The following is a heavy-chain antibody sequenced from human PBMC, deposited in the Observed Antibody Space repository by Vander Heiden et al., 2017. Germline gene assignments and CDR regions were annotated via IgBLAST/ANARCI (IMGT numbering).Heavy chain of an antibody. CDR2: IYSGGST. J-gene: IGHJ6*02. Sequence: EVQLVESGGGLIQPGGSLRLSCPASGFTVSSNYMSWVRQAPGKGLEWVSVIYSGGSTYYADSVKGRFTISRDNSKNTLYLQMNSLRAEDTAVYYCARTVVANYYYYYGMDVWGQGTTVTVSS. CDR1: GFTVSSNY. CDR3: ARTVVANYYYYYGMDV. V-gene: IGHV3-53*01. D-gene: IGHD2-15*01.